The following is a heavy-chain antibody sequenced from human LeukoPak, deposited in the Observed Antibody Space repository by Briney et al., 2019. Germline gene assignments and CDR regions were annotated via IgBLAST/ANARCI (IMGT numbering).Heavy chain of an antibody. CDR1: GFTFSSYS. D-gene: IGHD5-18*01. CDR2: ISSSSSYI. CDR3: ARGMQLWLHDAFDI. V-gene: IGHV3-21*01. Sequence: KPGGSLRLSCAASGFTFSSYSMNWVRQAPGKGLEWVSSISSSSSYIYYADSVKGRFTISRDNAKNSLYLQMNSLRAEDTAVYYCARGMQLWLHDAFDIWGQGTMVTVSS. J-gene: IGHJ3*02.